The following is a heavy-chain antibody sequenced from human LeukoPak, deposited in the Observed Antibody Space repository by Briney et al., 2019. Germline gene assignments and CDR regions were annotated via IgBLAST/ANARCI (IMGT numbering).Heavy chain of an antibody. CDR3: ARDGGATLYYMDV. D-gene: IGHD1-26*01. Sequence: GGSLRLSCAASGFTFSSYAMHWVRQAPGKGLEWVAVISYDGSNKYYADSVKGRFTISRDNSKNTLYLQMNSLRAEDTAVYYCARDGGATLYYMDVWGKGTTVTVSS. CDR2: ISYDGSNK. V-gene: IGHV3-30*04. CDR1: GFTFSSYA. J-gene: IGHJ6*03.